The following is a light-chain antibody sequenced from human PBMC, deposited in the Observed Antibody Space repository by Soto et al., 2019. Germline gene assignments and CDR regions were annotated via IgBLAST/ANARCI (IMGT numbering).Light chain of an antibody. V-gene: IGKV1-5*01. J-gene: IGKJ1*01. Sequence: DIQVTQSPPTLSASVGDRVTITYRASQTISTRMAWYQQKPGKAPKLLVYDASTLQSGVASRFSGSGSGTEFTLIISCLQPDDSATYYCQQYTNTNNYLWTFGQGTKVDIK. CDR2: DAS. CDR3: QQYTNTNNYLWT. CDR1: QTISTR.